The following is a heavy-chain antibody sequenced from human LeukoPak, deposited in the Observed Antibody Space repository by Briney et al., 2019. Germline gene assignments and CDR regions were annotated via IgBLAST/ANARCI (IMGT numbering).Heavy chain of an antibody. CDR2: FDPEDGET. D-gene: IGHD3-22*01. CDR1: GYTLTELS. V-gene: IGHV1-24*01. CDR3: ATGVYYYDSSGYWLDY. Sequence: ASVKVSCKVSGYTLTELSMHWVRQAPGKGLEWMGGFDPEDGETIYAQKFQGRVTTTEDTSTDTAYMELSSLRSEDTAVYYCATGVYYYDSSGYWLDYWGQGTLVTVSS. J-gene: IGHJ4*02.